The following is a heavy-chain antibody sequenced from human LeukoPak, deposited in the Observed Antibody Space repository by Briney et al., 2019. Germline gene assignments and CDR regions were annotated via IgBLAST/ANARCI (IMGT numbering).Heavy chain of an antibody. Sequence: ASVKVSCKASGYTFTGYYMHWVRQAPGQGLEWMGWISPNSGGTNYAQKFQGRVTMTGDTSISTAYMELSRLRSDDTAVYYCARDPYSGSYADYWGQGTLVTVSS. V-gene: IGHV1-2*02. CDR1: GYTFTGYY. CDR3: ARDPYSGSYADY. D-gene: IGHD1-26*01. J-gene: IGHJ4*02. CDR2: ISPNSGGT.